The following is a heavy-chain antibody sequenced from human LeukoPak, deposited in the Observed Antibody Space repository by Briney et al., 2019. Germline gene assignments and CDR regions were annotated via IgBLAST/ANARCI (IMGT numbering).Heavy chain of an antibody. V-gene: IGHV4-34*01. CDR3: ARTPYSSSWYVVDP. J-gene: IGHJ5*02. CDR1: GASFSGYY. CDR2: INHSGST. Sequence: PSETLSLTCAVYGASFSGYYWSWIRQPPGKGLEWIGEINHSGSTNYNPSLKSRVTISVDTSKNQFSLKLSSVTAADTAVYYCARTPYSSSWYVVDPWGQGTLVTVSS. D-gene: IGHD6-13*01.